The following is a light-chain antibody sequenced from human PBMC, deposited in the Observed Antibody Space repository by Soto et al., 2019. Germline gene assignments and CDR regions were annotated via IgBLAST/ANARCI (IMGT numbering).Light chain of an antibody. Sequence: QSVLTQQPSASGTPGQRVTISCSGSGSSIGTNTVNWYRQLPGTATKLLIYGDNQRPSRVPDRFSGSKSGTSASLPISGLQSEDEVEYYCVAWDGSLNNVLFGGGTTLTV. CDR3: VAWDGSLNNVL. V-gene: IGLV1-44*01. CDR2: GDN. CDR1: GSSIGTNT. J-gene: IGLJ2*01.